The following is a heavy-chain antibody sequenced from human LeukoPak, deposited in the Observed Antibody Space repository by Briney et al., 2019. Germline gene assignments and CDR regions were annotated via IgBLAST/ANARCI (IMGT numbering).Heavy chain of an antibody. CDR1: GFTFSSYS. V-gene: IGHV3-21*01. CDR3: ARDPPTVVTVAGEHYFDY. Sequence: GGSLRLXCAASGFTFSSYSMNWVRQAPGKGLEWVSSISSSSSYIYYADSVKGRFTISRDNAKNSLYLQMNSLRAEDTAVYYCARDPPTVVTVAGEHYFDYWGQGTLVTVSS. J-gene: IGHJ4*02. D-gene: IGHD4-23*01. CDR2: ISSSSSYI.